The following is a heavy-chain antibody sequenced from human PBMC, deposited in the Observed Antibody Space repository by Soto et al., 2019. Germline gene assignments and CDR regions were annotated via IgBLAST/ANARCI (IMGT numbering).Heavy chain of an antibody. Sequence: EVQLLESGGGLVRPGEYLRLSCTTSGFTFNNYAMNWVRQAPGKGLEWVSFISGSGGSAYYANSVQGRFTISRDNSRNTLYLQMNSLRAEDTAIYSCVREGGGRYSPGSFDLWGRGTKVTVSS. V-gene: IGHV3-23*01. CDR1: GFTFNNYA. CDR2: ISGSGGSA. D-gene: IGHD6-19*01. J-gene: IGHJ3*01. CDR3: VREGGGRYSPGSFDL.